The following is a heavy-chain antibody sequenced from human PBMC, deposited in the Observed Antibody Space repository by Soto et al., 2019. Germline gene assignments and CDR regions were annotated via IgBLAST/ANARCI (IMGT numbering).Heavy chain of an antibody. CDR3: ARLGYISNMVRGVIKP. CDR2: IYYSGST. Sequence: SETLSLTCTVSGGSISSSSYYWGWIRQPPGKGLEWIGSIYYSGSTYYNPSLKSRVTISVDTSKNQFSLKLSSVTAADTAVYYCARLGYISNMVRGVIKPWGQGTLVTVS. D-gene: IGHD3-10*01. J-gene: IGHJ5*02. CDR1: GGSISSSSYY. V-gene: IGHV4-39*01.